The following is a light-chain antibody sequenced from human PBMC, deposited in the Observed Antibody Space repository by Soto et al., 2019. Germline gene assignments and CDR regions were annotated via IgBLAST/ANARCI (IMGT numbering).Light chain of an antibody. CDR2: AAS. CDR1: QSVSSSY. Sequence: EGVLTQSPGTLSLSPGERATLSCRASQSVSSSYLAWYQQQPGQAPRLLIYAASFRATGIPDRFSGSGSGTDFTLTISRLEPEDFAVYYCQQFGGSSYTFGQGTKLEIK. V-gene: IGKV3-20*01. CDR3: QQFGGSSYT. J-gene: IGKJ2*01.